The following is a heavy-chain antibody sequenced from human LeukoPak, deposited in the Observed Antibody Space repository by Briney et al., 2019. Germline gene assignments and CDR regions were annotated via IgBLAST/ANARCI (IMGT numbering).Heavy chain of an antibody. D-gene: IGHD4-17*01. CDR1: GGSISSYY. J-gene: IGHJ4*02. V-gene: IGHV4-59*01. CDR3: ARSDYGALDY. Sequence: PPETLSLTCTVSGGSISSYYWSWIRQPPGKGLEWIGYIYYSGSTNYNPSLKSRVTISVDTSKNQFSLKLSSVTAADTAVYYCARSDYGALDYWGQGTLVTVSS. CDR2: IYYSGST.